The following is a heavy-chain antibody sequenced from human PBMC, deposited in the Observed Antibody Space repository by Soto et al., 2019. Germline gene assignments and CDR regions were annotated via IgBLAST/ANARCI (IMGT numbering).Heavy chain of an antibody. Sequence: QVQLQESGPGLVKPSGTLSLTCAVSGGSISSSNWWSWVRQPPGKGLEWIGEIYHSGGTNYNPSLQRRVTISVDKSKNQFPLNLSSVTAADTAVYYCATYQQQMIQGWFDPWGQGTLVTVSS. CDR1: GGSISSSNW. J-gene: IGHJ5*02. V-gene: IGHV4-4*02. CDR3: ATYQQQMIQGWFDP. D-gene: IGHD6-13*01. CDR2: IYHSGGT.